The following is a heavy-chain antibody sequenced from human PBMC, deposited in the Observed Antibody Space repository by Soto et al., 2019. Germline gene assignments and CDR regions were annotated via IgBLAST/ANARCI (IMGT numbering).Heavy chain of an antibody. CDR3: ARNLAAARGYYDYGMDV. Sequence: ETRSLTCGVSGGTISISNWWCCVRQPLGKGLEGIGEIYRSGSTNYNPSLKSRVTISVDKSKNQFYLKLSSVTAADTAVYYCARNLAAARGYYDYGMDVWGQGTTVT. CDR1: GGTISISNW. D-gene: IGHD6-6*01. CDR2: IYRSGST. V-gene: IGHV4-4*02. J-gene: IGHJ6*02.